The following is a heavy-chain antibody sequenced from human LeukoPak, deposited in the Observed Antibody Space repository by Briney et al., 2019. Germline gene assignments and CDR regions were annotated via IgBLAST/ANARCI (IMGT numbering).Heavy chain of an antibody. CDR3: AKGSKEVLFTRDHYMDV. D-gene: IGHD3-3*01. CDR2: ISSDSNYI. CDR1: GFTFSGYW. J-gene: IGHJ6*03. Sequence: GGSLRLSCAASGFTFSGYWMSWVRQAPGKGLEWVSAISSDSNYIYYTDSVKGRFTISRDNAKNSLYLQMNSLRAEDTAVYYCAKGSKEVLFTRDHYMDVWGKGTTVTISS. V-gene: IGHV3-21*01.